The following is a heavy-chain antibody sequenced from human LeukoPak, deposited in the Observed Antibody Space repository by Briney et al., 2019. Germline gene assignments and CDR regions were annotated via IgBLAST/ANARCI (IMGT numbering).Heavy chain of an antibody. J-gene: IGHJ2*01. V-gene: IGHV3-23*01. CDR2: ISGSGGRT. CDR1: GFSFNRYA. CDR3: AQSTSMRYFFDL. D-gene: IGHD2/OR15-2a*01. Sequence: GGSLRLSCAASGFSFNRYAVAWVRQAPGKGLEWVSSISGSGGRTFFADSVKGSFTVSRDNSVFLQMNSLRAEDTALYYCAQSTSMRYFFDLWGRGTLVTVSS.